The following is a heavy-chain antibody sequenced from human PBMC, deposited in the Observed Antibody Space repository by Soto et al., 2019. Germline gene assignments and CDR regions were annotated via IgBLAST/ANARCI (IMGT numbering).Heavy chain of an antibody. D-gene: IGHD6-13*01. CDR1: GGSFSGYY. Sequence: QVQLQQWGAGLLKPSETLSLTCAVYGGSFSGYYWSWIRQPPGKGLEWIGEINHSGGTNYNPSLKSRIHISVDTSNNQFSLKLTSVTAADTAVYYCARTYSSSWSPLEYWGQGTMVTVSS. J-gene: IGHJ4*02. CDR3: ARTYSSSWSPLEY. CDR2: INHSGGT. V-gene: IGHV4-34*01.